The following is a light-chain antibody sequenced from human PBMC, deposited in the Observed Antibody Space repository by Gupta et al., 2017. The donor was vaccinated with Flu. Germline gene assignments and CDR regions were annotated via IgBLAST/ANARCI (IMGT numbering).Light chain of an antibody. CDR2: LVS. Sequence: VTLGQPASISCRSSQGLVYSDGNTYLHWFQQRPGQSPRRLIHLVSYRDAGVPDRFSGSGSGTDFTLEISRVEAEDAGVYFCMQGVQAPCAFGQGTTVEIK. J-gene: IGKJ1*01. V-gene: IGKV2-30*01. CDR1: QGLVYSDGNTY. CDR3: MQGVQAPCA.